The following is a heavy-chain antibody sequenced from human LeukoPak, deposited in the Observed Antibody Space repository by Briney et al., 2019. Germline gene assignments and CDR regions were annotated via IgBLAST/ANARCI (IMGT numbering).Heavy chain of an antibody. J-gene: IGHJ5*02. V-gene: IGHV5-51*01. CDR1: GYSFTSYW. CDR3: ARHPSLFYCSSTSCYLNWFDP. D-gene: IGHD2-2*01. Sequence: GESLKISCKGSGYSFTSYWIGWVRQMPGKGLEWMGIIYPGDSGTRYSPSFQGQVTISADKSISTAYLQWSSLKASDTAMYYCARHPSLFYCSSTSCYLNWFDPWGQGTLVTVSS. CDR2: IYPGDSGT.